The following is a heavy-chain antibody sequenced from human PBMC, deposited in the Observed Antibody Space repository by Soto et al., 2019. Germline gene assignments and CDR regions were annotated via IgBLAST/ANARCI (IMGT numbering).Heavy chain of an antibody. CDR1: GGSISSYY. D-gene: IGHD6-6*01. CDR3: ARDYRSSSLYYYYGMDV. V-gene: IGHV4-59*01. CDR2: IYYSGST. J-gene: IGHJ6*02. Sequence: SETLSLTCTVSGGSISSYYWSWIRQPPGKGLEWIGYIYYSGSTNYNPSLKSRVTISVDTSKNQFSLKLSSVTAADTAVYYCARDYRSSSLYYYYGMDVWGQGTTVTVS.